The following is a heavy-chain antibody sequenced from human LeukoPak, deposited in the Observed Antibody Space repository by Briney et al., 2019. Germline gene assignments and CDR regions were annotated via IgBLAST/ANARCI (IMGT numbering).Heavy chain of an antibody. J-gene: IGHJ4*02. V-gene: IGHV3-48*01. CDR2: ISSTGSTV. D-gene: IGHD2-21*01. CDR3: RLWWQTFDY. CDR1: GFTFSSYS. Sequence: GGSLRLSCAVSGFTFSSYSMSWVRQAPGKGLEWISYISSTGSTVYYADSVEGRFTISRDNAQNSLYLQMNNLRAEDTAVYYCRLWWQTFDYWGQGTLVTVSS.